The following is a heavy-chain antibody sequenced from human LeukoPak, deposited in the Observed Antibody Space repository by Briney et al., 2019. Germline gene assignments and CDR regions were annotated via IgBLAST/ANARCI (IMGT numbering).Heavy chain of an antibody. CDR1: GGSISSYY. Sequence: SETLSLTCTLSGGSISSYYWNWIRQPAGKGLEWIGRIYTTGSPKYNPSLESRVTISVDTSKNQFFLRLTSVSAADTAVYYCARDRGEQWLPYFDYWGHGTLVTVSS. D-gene: IGHD3-22*01. CDR3: ARDRGEQWLPYFDY. CDR2: IYTTGSP. V-gene: IGHV4-4*07. J-gene: IGHJ4*01.